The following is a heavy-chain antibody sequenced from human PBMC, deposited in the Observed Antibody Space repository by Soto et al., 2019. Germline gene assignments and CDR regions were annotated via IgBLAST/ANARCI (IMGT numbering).Heavy chain of an antibody. D-gene: IGHD6-19*01. CDR3: ARDQQWLVRFYFDF. V-gene: IGHV3-33*01. CDR1: GFTFSSYG. Sequence: GGSLRLSCAASGFTFSSYGMHWVRQAPGKGLEWVAVIWYDGSNKYYADSVKGRFTISRDNSENTLYLQMNSLRAEDTAVYYCARDQQWLVRFYFDFWGQGTLVTVSS. CDR2: IWYDGSNK. J-gene: IGHJ4*02.